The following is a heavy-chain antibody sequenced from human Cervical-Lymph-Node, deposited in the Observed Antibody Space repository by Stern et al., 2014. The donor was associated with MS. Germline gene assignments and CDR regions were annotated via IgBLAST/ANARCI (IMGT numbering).Heavy chain of an antibody. J-gene: IGHJ3*02. V-gene: IGHV1-2*02. Sequence: QVQLVQSGAEVKKSGASVKVSCKASGYTFTGHYMHWVRQAPGQGLAWMGLINPNTGDTNYVKKVQGRVTMTRDTSIGTAYMEMSSLSSDDTAVYYCARDLGGSDAADAFDIWGQGTMIIVSS. D-gene: IGHD1-26*01. CDR2: INPNTGDT. CDR1: GYTFTGHY. CDR3: ARDLGGSDAADAFDI.